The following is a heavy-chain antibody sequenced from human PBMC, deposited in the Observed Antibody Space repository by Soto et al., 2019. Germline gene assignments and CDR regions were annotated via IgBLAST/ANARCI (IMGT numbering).Heavy chain of an antibody. CDR3: ARGRRYCSSTSCYGNWFDP. J-gene: IGHJ5*02. CDR2: IYYSGST. CDR1: GGSISSGGYY. D-gene: IGHD2-2*01. Sequence: QVQLQESGPGLVKPSQTLSLTCTVSGGSISSGGYYWSWIRQHPGKGLEWIGYIYYSGSTYYNPSLKSRVTISVDTSKNQFSLKLSSVTAADTAVYYCARGRRYCSSTSCYGNWFDPWGQGTLVTVSS. V-gene: IGHV4-31*03.